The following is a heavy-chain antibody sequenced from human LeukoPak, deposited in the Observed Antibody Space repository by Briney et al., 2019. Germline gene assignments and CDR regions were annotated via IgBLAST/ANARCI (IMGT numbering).Heavy chain of an antibody. J-gene: IGHJ4*02. D-gene: IGHD5-12*01. CDR2: IYTSGST. V-gene: IGHV4-4*09. CDR3: ARYGGGYDTPYFDY. CDR1: GGSISSYY. Sequence: SETLSPTCTVSGGSISSYYWSWIRQPPGKGLEWIGYIYTSGSTNYNPSLKSRVTISVDTSKNQFSLKLSSVTAADTAVYYCARYGGGYDTPYFDYWGQGTLVTVSS.